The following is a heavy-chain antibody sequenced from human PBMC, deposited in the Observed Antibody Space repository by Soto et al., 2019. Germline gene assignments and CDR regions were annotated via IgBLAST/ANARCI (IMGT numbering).Heavy chain of an antibody. CDR3: ARFYCSSTSCLTYYYYGMDA. V-gene: IGHV3-33*01. CDR1: GFTFSSYG. J-gene: IGHJ6*02. CDR2: IWYDGSNK. D-gene: IGHD2-2*01. Sequence: GGSLRLSCAASGFTFSSYGMHWVRQAPGKGLEWVAVIWYDGSNKYYADSVKGRFTISRDNSKNTLYLQMNSLRAEDTAVYYCARFYCSSTSCLTYYYYGMDAWGQGTTVTVSS.